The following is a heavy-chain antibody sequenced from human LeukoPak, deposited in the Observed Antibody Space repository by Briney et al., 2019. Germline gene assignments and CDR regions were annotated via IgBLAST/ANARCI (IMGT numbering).Heavy chain of an antibody. CDR2: INPSGGST. D-gene: IGHD3-22*01. V-gene: IGHV1-46*01. CDR3: ASGSPYDSSGYGVFDI. Sequence: ASVKVSCKASGYTFTSYYMHWVRQAPGQGLEWMGIINPSGGSTSYAQKFQGRVTMTRDTSTSTVYMELSSLRSEDTAVYYCASGSPYDSSGYGVFDIWGQGTMVTVSS. CDR1: GYTFTSYY. J-gene: IGHJ3*02.